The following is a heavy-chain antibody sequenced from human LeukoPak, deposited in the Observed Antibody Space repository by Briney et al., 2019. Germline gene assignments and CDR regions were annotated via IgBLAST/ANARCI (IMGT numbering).Heavy chain of an antibody. D-gene: IGHD3-10*01. CDR3: TTDLGLTMIRGVIVN. Sequence: PGGSLRLPCAASGFTFTNAWMSWVRQAPGKGLEWVGRIKSKGDGETTDTAAPVKGRFTMSRDDSKATLYLQMNSLKAEDTAVYYCTTDLGLTMIRGVIVNWGQGALVTVSS. CDR2: IKSKGDGETT. J-gene: IGHJ4*02. V-gene: IGHV3-15*01. CDR1: GFTFTNAW.